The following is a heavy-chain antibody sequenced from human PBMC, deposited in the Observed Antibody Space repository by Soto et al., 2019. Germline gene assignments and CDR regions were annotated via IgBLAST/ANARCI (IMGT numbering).Heavy chain of an antibody. CDR3: ARSPPSSYYGGSGTFDY. CDR1: GGFTSTNNW. D-gene: IGHD3-10*01. Sequence: QLQLQESGPGLVRPSGTLSLTCAASGGFTSTNNWWSWVRQPPGKGLEWIGDAYHSGSTEYNPSLKSRVSISADKSKNQISLKLTSATAADTAVYYCARSPPSSYYGGSGTFDYWGQGTLVTVSS. CDR2: AYHSGST. J-gene: IGHJ4*02. V-gene: IGHV4-4*02.